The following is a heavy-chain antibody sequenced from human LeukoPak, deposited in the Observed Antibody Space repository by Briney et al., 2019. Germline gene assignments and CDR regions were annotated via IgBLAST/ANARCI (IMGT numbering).Heavy chain of an antibody. V-gene: IGHV4-4*02. CDR3: AREDAVSSDDAFDL. CDR2: IYHSGST. Sequence: PSGTLSLTCGVSGGSITKSNWWSWVRQSPGKGLEWIGEIYHSGSTNFNPSLKSRVTISVDKSKNLFSLKLSAVTAADTAMYYCAREDAVSSDDAFDLWGQGTMVTVS. J-gene: IGHJ3*01. D-gene: IGHD6-19*01. CDR1: GGSITKSNW.